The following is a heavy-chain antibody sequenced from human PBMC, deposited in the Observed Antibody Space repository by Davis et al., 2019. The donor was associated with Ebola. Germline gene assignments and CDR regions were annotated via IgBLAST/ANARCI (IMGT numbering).Heavy chain of an antibody. V-gene: IGHV1-69*05. CDR3: AREVGETKLDQ. CDR1: GGTFSSYT. D-gene: IGHD1-26*01. J-gene: IGHJ4*02. CDR2: VIPVFGTT. Sequence: SVKVSCKASGGTFSSYTITWVRQAPGQGLEWMGWVIPVFGTTNYAQKFQGRVTMTTDTSTSTAYMELRSLRSDDTAVYYCAREVGETKLDQWGQGTLVTVSS.